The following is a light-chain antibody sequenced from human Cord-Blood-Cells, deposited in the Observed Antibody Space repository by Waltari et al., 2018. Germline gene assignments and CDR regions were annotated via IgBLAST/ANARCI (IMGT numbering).Light chain of an antibody. J-gene: IGLJ3*02. V-gene: IGLV2-14*01. CDR2: DVS. Sequence: QSALTQPASVSGSPGQSITISCTVTSSDVGGYNDVSWYQQHPGKAPKLMIYDVSKRPSGVSNRFSGSKSGNTASLTISGLQAEDEADYYCSSYTSSSTWVFGGGTKLTVL. CDR1: SSDVGGYND. CDR3: SSYTSSSTWV.